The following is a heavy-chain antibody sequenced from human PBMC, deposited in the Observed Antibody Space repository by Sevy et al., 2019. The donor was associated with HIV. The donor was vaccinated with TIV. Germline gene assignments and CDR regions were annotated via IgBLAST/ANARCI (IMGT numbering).Heavy chain of an antibody. Sequence: GGSLRLSCAASGFAISSYWVTWVRRAPGKGLEWVSSISSSSDYKYYADSMKGRFTISRDNAKNSLSLQMDSLRAEDTAVYYCARSIGEGPLRFLECLLPGDYWGQGTLVTVSS. CDR2: ISSSSDYK. CDR3: ARSIGEGPLRFLECLLPGDY. J-gene: IGHJ4*02. V-gene: IGHV3-21*01. D-gene: IGHD3-3*01. CDR1: GFAISSYW.